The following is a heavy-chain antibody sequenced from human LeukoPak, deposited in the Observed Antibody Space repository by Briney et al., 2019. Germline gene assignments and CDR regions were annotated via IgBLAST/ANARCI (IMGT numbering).Heavy chain of an antibody. CDR1: GGTFSSYA. J-gene: IGHJ4*02. CDR3: ARSAFGVVISADY. V-gene: IGHV1-69*06. D-gene: IGHD3-3*01. Sequence: SVKVSCKASGGTFSSYAISWVRQAPGQGLEWMGGIIPIFGTANYAQKFQGRVTITADKSTSTAYMELSSLRSEDTAVYYCARSAFGVVISADYWGQGTLVTVSS. CDR2: IIPIFGTA.